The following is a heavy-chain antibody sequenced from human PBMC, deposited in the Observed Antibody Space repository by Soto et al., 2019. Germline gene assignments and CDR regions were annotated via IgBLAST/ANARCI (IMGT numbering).Heavy chain of an antibody. CDR3: ARASTSITMVRGTPFDY. CDR2: INPNSGGT. D-gene: IGHD3-10*01. CDR1: GYTFTGYY. V-gene: IGHV1-2*02. Sequence: QVQLVQSGAEVKKPGASVKVSCKASGYTFTGYYMHWVRQAPGQGLEWMGWINPNSGGTNYAQKFQGRVTMTRDASISTAYMELCRLRSDDTAVYYCARASTSITMVRGTPFDYWGQGTLVTVSS. J-gene: IGHJ4*02.